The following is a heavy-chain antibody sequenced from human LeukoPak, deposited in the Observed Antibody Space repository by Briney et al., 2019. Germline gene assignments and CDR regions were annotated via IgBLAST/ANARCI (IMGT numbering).Heavy chain of an antibody. V-gene: IGHV3-9*01. J-gene: IGHJ6*02. CDR3: AKDVLTATTFDSGMNV. D-gene: IGHD1-20*01. Sequence: PGGSLRLSCAASGFALQNYAMHWVRQAPGKGLEWVSGISWNSGSIGYADSVKGRFTISRDNAKNSLYLQMNSLRAEDTALYYCAKDVLTATTFDSGMNVWGQGTTVTVSS. CDR1: GFALQNYA. CDR2: ISWNSGSI.